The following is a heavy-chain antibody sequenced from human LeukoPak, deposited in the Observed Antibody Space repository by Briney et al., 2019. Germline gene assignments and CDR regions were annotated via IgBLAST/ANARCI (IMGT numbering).Heavy chain of an antibody. CDR2: ISAYNGNT. CDR1: GYTFTSYG. D-gene: IGHD3-22*01. CDR3: ARDNAMYYYDSSGYYPD. Sequence: GASVKVSCKASGYTFTSYGISWVRRAPGQGLEWMGWISAYNGNTNYAQKLQGRVTMTTDTSTSTAYMELRSLRSDDTAVYYCARDNAMYYYDSSGYYPDWGQGTLVTVSS. V-gene: IGHV1-18*01. J-gene: IGHJ4*02.